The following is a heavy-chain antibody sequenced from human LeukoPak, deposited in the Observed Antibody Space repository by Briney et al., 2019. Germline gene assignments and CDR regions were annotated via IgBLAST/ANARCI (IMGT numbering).Heavy chain of an antibody. CDR3: ARERSGSYYRWYVDL. D-gene: IGHD1-26*01. J-gene: IGHJ2*01. CDR2: VYNGGST. V-gene: IGHV4-4*08. CDR1: GDSISNYF. Sequence: PAETLSLPCTVSGDSISNYFGKCTRQSPGKRLEWIGFVYNGGSTNYNPSLKGRVTMSVDPSKEQFFLKMSYANAPEPASYYCARERSGSYYRWYVDLSGGGKLVTVSS.